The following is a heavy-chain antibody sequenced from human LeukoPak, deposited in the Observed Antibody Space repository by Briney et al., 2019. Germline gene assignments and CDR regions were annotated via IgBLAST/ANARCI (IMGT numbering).Heavy chain of an antibody. CDR3: ASFYGMDV. Sequence: GSLRLSCAASGFTFSSYAMSWVRQAPGKGLEWVSVIYSGGSTYYADSVKGRFTISRHNSKNTLYLQMNSLRAEDTAVYYCASFYGMDVWGQGTTVTVSS. CDR1: GFTFSSYA. CDR2: IYSGGST. J-gene: IGHJ6*02. V-gene: IGHV3-53*04.